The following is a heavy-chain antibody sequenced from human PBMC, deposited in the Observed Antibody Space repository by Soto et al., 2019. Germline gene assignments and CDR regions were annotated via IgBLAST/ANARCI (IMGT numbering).Heavy chain of an antibody. D-gene: IGHD1-26*01. CDR1: GGSISSSSYY. CDR3: ARHPRVGELPPGYYYGMDV. V-gene: IGHV4-39*01. Sequence: QLQLQESGPGLVKPSETLSLTCTVSGGSISSSSYYWGWIRQPPGKGLEWIGSIYYSGSTYYNPSLKSRVTISVDTSKNQFSLKLSSVTAADTAVYYCARHPRVGELPPGYYYGMDVWGQGTTVTVSS. CDR2: IYYSGST. J-gene: IGHJ6*02.